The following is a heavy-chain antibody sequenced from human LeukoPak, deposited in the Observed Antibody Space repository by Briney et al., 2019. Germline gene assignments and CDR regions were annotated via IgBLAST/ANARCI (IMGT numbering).Heavy chain of an antibody. V-gene: IGHV3-23*01. D-gene: IGHD3-10*01. Sequence: GGSLRLSCAASGFTFSSYAMSWVRQAPGEGLEWVSAISGSGGSTYYADSVKGRFTISRDNSKNTLYLQMNSLRAEDTAVYYCASGELFYLGSHYYFDYWGQGTLVTVSS. CDR1: GFTFSSYA. J-gene: IGHJ4*02. CDR2: ISGSGGST. CDR3: ASGELFYLGSHYYFDY.